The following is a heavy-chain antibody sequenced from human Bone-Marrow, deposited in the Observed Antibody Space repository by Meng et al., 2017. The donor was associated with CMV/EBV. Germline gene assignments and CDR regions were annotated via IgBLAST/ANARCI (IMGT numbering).Heavy chain of an antibody. CDR1: GFSFSSYS. CDR2: ISSSSSYI. V-gene: IGHV3-21*01. Sequence: GESLKISCAASGFSFSSYSMNWVRQAPGKGLEWVSSISSSSSYIYYADSVKGRFTISRDNAKNSLYLQMNSLRAEDTAVYYCARAYDFWSTDYYYGMDVWGQGTTVPVSS. CDR3: ARAYDFWSTDYYYGMDV. J-gene: IGHJ6*02. D-gene: IGHD3-3*01.